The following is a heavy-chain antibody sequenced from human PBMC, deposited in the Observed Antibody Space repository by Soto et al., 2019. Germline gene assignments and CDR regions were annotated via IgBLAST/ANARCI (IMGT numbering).Heavy chain of an antibody. Sequence: QVHLQESGPGLVKPSQTLSLTCTVSAISRGSYYWTWIRQHPGMGLEWIGSISYSGSTYYNPSLKSRLTISVDTSNNQFSLRLTSVTAADTAVYYCARALGRWLQLDYWGQGALVTVSS. D-gene: IGHD5-12*01. J-gene: IGHJ4*02. V-gene: IGHV4-31*03. CDR1: AISRGSYY. CDR3: ARALGRWLQLDY. CDR2: ISYSGST.